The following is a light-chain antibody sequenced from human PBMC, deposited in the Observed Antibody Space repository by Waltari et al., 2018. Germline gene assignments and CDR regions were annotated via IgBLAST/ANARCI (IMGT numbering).Light chain of an antibody. Sequence: QSALTQPASVSGSPGPSITISCTGTSSDVGGYNYVAWYQKHPGKAPKLIIYDVNNWPSGVSNRFSGSKSGNTASLTISGLQAEDEADYFCSSFTSTHTYVFGSGTKVNVL. J-gene: IGLJ1*01. CDR1: SSDVGGYNY. V-gene: IGLV2-14*03. CDR3: SSFTSTHTYV. CDR2: DVN.